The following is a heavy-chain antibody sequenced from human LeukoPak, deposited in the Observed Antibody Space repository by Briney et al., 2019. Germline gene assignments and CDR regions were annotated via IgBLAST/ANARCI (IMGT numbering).Heavy chain of an antibody. CDR1: GYSISSGYY. CDR2: IYHSGST. D-gene: IGHD4-23*01. CDR3: ARDLGGGIDY. Sequence: PSETLSLTCAASGYSISSGYYWGWIRQPPGKGLEWIGSIYHSGSTYYNPSLKSRVTISVDTSKNQFSLKLSSVTAADTAVYYCARDLGGGIDYWGQGTLVTVSS. V-gene: IGHV4-38-2*02. J-gene: IGHJ4*02.